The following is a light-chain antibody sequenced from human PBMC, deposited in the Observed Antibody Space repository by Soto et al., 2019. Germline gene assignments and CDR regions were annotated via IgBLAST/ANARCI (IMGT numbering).Light chain of an antibody. J-gene: IGKJ1*01. CDR2: GAS. Sequence: EIVMTQSPATLSVSPGERATLSCRASQSVSSNLAWYQQKPGQAPGLLSYGASSRATGIPDRFSGSGSGTDFTLTISRLEPEDFAVYYCQQYGRSPWTFGQGTKVDIK. V-gene: IGKV3-20*01. CDR1: QSVSSN. CDR3: QQYGRSPWT.